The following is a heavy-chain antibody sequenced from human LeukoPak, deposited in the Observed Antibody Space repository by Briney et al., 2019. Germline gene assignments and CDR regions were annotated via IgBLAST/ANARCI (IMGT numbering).Heavy chain of an antibody. J-gene: IGHJ4*02. CDR1: GGSISSGSYY. D-gene: IGHD5-18*01. V-gene: IGHV4-61*02. CDR2: IYTSGSI. Sequence: PSETLSLTCTVSGGSISSGSYYWTWIRQPAGKGLEWIGRIYTSGSINHNPSLKGRVTISLDTSKNQFSLKLISVTAADTAVYFCARERTDTSMDYWGQGTLVTVSS. CDR3: ARERTDTSMDY.